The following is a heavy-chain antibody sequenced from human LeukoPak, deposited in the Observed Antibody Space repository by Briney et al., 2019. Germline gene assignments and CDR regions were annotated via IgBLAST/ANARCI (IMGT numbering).Heavy chain of an antibody. CDR2: ISWNSGSI. CDR3: AKADLTYCGGDCYSGALDY. Sequence: GGALRLSCAASGFTFDDYAMHWVRHAPGKGLEWVSGISWNSGSIGYADSVKGRFTISRDNAKNSLYLRMNSLRAEDTALYYCAKADLTYCGGDCYSGALDYWGQGTLVTVSS. D-gene: IGHD2-21*02. J-gene: IGHJ4*02. CDR1: GFTFDDYA. V-gene: IGHV3-9*01.